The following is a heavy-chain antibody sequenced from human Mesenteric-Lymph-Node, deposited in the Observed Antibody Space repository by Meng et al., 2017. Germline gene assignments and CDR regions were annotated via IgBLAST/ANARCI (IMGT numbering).Heavy chain of an antibody. CDR2: IYYSGST. Sequence: SETLSLTCTVPGGSISSSSYYWGWIRQPPGKGLEWIGSIYYSGSTYYNPSLKSRVTISVDTSKNQFSLKLSSVTAADTAVYYCARVKFRGFGGSSPYYYYYGMDVWGQGTTVTVSS. V-gene: IGHV4-39*07. CDR1: GGSISSSSYY. CDR3: ARVKFRGFGGSSPYYYYYGMDV. D-gene: IGHD3-10*01. J-gene: IGHJ6*02.